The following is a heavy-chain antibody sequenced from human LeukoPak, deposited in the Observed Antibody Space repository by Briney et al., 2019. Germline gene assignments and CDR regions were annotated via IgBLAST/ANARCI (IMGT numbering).Heavy chain of an antibody. CDR2: ISSSSSYI. CDR3: ARGLSSGWYRDY. J-gene: IGHJ4*02. V-gene: IGHV3-21*01. CDR1: GFTFSSYS. Sequence: GGSPRLSCAASGFTFSSYSMNWVRQAPGKGLEWVSSISSSSSYIYYADSVKGRFTISRDNAKNSLYLQMNSLRAEDTAVYYCARGLSSGWYRDYWGQGTLVTVSS. D-gene: IGHD6-19*01.